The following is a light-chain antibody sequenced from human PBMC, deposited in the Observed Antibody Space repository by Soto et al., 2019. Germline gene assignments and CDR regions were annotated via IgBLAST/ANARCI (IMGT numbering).Light chain of an antibody. V-gene: IGKV3-20*01. CDR2: GAS. CDR1: QSVSSSD. CDR3: QQHGSSLWT. J-gene: IGKJ1*01. Sequence: EIVLTQSPGTLSSSPGERATLSCRASQSVSSSDLAWYQQKPGQAPRLLIYGASSRATGIPDRFSGSGSGTDFTLTISRLEPEDFAVYYCQQHGSSLWTFGQGTKVEIK.